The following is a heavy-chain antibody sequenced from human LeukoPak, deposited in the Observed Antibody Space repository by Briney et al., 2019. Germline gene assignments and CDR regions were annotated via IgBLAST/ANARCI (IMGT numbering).Heavy chain of an antibody. J-gene: IGHJ4*02. V-gene: IGHV1-2*02. CDR3: ARIPAYYYDSSGYYYLDY. CDR2: INPNSGGT. D-gene: IGHD3-22*01. CDR1: GYTFTGYY. Sequence: ASVKVSCKASGYTFTGYYMHWVRQAPGQGLEWMGWINPNSGGTNYAQKFQGRVTMTRDTSISTAYMELSRLRSDDTAVHYCARIPAYYYDSSGYYYLDYWGQGTLVTVSS.